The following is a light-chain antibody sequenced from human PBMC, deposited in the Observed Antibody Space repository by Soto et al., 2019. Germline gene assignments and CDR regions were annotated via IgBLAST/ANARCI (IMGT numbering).Light chain of an antibody. CDR2: GAS. Sequence: EIVLTQSPGTLFLSPGERATLSCRASQSLTHTYLAWYQQKPGQPPRLLIYGASSRATGIPDRFSGSGSGTDFTLTISRLEPEDFAVYYCHQYAASPWTFGQGTKVDIK. CDR3: HQYAASPWT. J-gene: IGKJ1*01. CDR1: QSLTHTY. V-gene: IGKV3-20*01.